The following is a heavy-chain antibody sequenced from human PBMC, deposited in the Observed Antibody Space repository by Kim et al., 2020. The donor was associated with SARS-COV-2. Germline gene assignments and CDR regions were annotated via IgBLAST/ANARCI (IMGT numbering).Heavy chain of an antibody. D-gene: IGHD3-3*01. V-gene: IGHV1-58*01. J-gene: IGHJ4*02. Sequence: AQKFQERVTITRDMSTSTAYMELSSLRSEDTAVYYCAASYDFWSGYYFDYWGQGTLVTVSS. CDR3: AASYDFWSGYYFDY.